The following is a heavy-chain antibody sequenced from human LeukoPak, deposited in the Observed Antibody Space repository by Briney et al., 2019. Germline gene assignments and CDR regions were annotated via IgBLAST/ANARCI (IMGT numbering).Heavy chain of an antibody. CDR2: ISYDGNNE. V-gene: IGHV3-30-3*01. J-gene: IGHJ4*02. Sequence: QSGGSLRLSCAASGFTFSSYAMHWVRQAPGKGLEWVAVISYDGNNEYCADSVKGRFTISRDNSKNTLYLQMNSLRTEDTAVYYRARPFHKFFDYWGQGTLVTVSS. CDR1: GFTFSSYA. CDR3: ARPFHKFFDY. D-gene: IGHD3-3*02.